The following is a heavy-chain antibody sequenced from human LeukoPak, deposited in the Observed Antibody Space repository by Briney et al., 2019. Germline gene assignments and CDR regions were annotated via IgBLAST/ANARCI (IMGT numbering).Heavy chain of an antibody. J-gene: IGHJ3*02. CDR1: GFTFSDYY. CDR3: ARRIWGADSQSHTFDI. D-gene: IGHD3-16*01. V-gene: IGHV3-11*01. CDR2: ISRTI. Sequence: KPGGSLRLSCAVSGFTFSDYYMGWIRQAPGKGLEWISYISRTIYYADSVKGRFTISRDNAKNSLYLQMNSLRAEDTAVYYCARRIWGADSQSHTFDIWGQGTMVTVSS.